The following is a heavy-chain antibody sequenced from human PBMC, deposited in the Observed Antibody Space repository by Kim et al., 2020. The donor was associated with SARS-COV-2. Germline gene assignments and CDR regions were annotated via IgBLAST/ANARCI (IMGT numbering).Heavy chain of an antibody. Sequence: GGSLRLSCAASGFTFSDHYMNWVRQAPGKGLEWVCRSRNKHNSYTTEYAASVRGRFTVSRDESKNSLHLQMNSLKTEDTTMYYCVRGRAADGHDNYHGVDASGQG. J-gene: IGHJ6*02. CDR3: VRGRAADGHDNYHGVDA. V-gene: IGHV3-72*01. CDR2: SRNKHNSYTT. CDR1: GFTFSDHY. D-gene: IGHD6-13*01.